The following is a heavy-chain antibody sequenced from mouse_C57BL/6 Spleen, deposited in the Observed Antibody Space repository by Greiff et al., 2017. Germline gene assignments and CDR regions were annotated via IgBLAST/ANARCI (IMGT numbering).Heavy chain of an antibody. D-gene: IGHD3-2*02. Sequence: QVQLKQPGAELVRPGSSVKLSCKASGYTFTSYWMHWVKQRPIQGLEWIGNIDPSDSETHYNQKFKDKATLTVDKSSSTAYMQLSSLTSEDSAVYYCALDSSGYTWFAYWGQGTLVTVSA. CDR1: GYTFTSYW. CDR2: IDPSDSET. CDR3: ALDSSGYTWFAY. V-gene: IGHV1-52*01. J-gene: IGHJ3*01.